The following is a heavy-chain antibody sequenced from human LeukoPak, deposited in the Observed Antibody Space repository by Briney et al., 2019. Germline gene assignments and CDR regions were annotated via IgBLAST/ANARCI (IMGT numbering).Heavy chain of an antibody. J-gene: IGHJ6*02. V-gene: IGHV4-31*03. CDR2: IYYSGST. Sequence: PSETLSLTCTVSGGSISSGGYYWSWIRQHPGKGLEWVGYIYYSGSTYYNPSLKSRVTISVDTSKNQFSLKLSSVTAADTAVYYCARGLVPKGPGYSGSYYYYGMDVWGQGATVTVSS. CDR1: GGSISSGGYY. CDR3: ARGLVPKGPGYSGSYYYYGMDV. D-gene: IGHD1-26*01.